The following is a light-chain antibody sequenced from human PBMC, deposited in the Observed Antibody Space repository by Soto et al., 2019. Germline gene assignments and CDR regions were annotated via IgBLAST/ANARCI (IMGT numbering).Light chain of an antibody. J-gene: IGLJ1*01. Sequence: QSVLTQPPSVSGAPGQRVTISCTGSSSNIGAGYDVHWYQQLPGTAPKLLIYGNSNRPSGVPDRISGSKSGTSASLAITGLQAEDEADYYCQSYDSSLRGDVFGTGTKLTVL. CDR1: SSNIGAGYD. CDR3: QSYDSSLRGDV. V-gene: IGLV1-40*01. CDR2: GNS.